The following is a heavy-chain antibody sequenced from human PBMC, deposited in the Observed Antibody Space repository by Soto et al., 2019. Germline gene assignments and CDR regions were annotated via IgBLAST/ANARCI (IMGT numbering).Heavy chain of an antibody. Sequence: SVKVSCKASGGTFSSYAISWVRQAPGQGLEWMGGIIPIFGTANYAQKFQGRVTITADESTSTAYMELSSLRSEDTAVYYCARAHCSSTSFHGPYRYRSHDYGDYFNYWGQGTLVTVSS. J-gene: IGHJ4*02. CDR1: GGTFSSYA. D-gene: IGHD2-2*01. V-gene: IGHV1-69*13. CDR2: IIPIFGTA. CDR3: ARAHCSSTSFHGPYRYRSHDYGDYFNY.